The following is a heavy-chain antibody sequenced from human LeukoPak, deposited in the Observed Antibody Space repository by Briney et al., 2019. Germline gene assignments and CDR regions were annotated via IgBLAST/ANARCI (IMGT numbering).Heavy chain of an antibody. J-gene: IGHJ4*02. CDR3: ASRIAAAGVDY. CDR1: GFTFSNYR. CDR2: IHTGGST. D-gene: IGHD6-13*01. V-gene: IGHV3-53*01. Sequence: GGSLRLSCVASGFTFSNYRMNWVRQAPGKGLEWVSVIHTGGSTYYADSVKGRFTISRDNSKNTLHLQMNSLRAEDTAVYYCASRIAAAGVDYWGQGTPVTVSS.